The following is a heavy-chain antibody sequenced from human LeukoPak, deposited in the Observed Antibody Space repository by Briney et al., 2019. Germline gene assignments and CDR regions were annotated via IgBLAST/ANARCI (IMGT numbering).Heavy chain of an antibody. D-gene: IGHD3-10*01. CDR1: GGSISSYY. V-gene: IGHV4-59*01. CDR3: AREYGFGEVDP. Sequence: SETLSLTCTVSGGSISSYYWSWIRQPPGKGLEWIGYIYYSGSTNYNPSLKSRVTISVDTSKNQFSLKLSSVTAADTAVYYCAREYGFGEVDPWGQGTVVTVSS. CDR2: IYYSGST. J-gene: IGHJ5*02.